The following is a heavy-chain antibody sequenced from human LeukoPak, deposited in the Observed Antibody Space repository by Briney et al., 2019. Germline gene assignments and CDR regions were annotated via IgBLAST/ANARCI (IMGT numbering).Heavy chain of an antibody. CDR1: GFTFSSYA. J-gene: IGHJ5*01. D-gene: IGHD6-19*01. CDR3: ATAVSVAGDS. Sequence: GGSLRLSCAASGFTFSSYAMSWVRQAPGKGLEWVSSIIVSGTTYYADSVKGRFTISRDSFRGTLYLQMDSLRAEDTAVYYCATAVSVAGDSWGQGTLVTVSS. V-gene: IGHV3-23*01. CDR2: IIVSGTT.